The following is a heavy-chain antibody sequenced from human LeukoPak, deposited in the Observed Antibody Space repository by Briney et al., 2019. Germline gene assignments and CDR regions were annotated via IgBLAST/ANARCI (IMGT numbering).Heavy chain of an antibody. Sequence: PGGSLRLSCAASGFTFSSYWMSWVRQAPGKGLEWVANIKQDGSEKYYVDSVKGRFTISRDNAKNSLYLQMNSLRAEGTALYYCARDEQSGAHWFDPWGQGTLVTVSS. D-gene: IGHD6-19*01. J-gene: IGHJ5*02. CDR3: ARDEQSGAHWFDP. CDR2: IKQDGSEK. CDR1: GFTFSSYW. V-gene: IGHV3-7*01.